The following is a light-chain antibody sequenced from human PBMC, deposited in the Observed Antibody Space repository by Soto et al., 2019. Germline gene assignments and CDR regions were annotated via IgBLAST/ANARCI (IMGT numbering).Light chain of an antibody. CDR1: QAIYHY. J-gene: IGKJ2*01. Sequence: DIQMTQSPPSVSASVGDRVTITCRASQAIYHYLAWFQQMPGKAPKPLLYVASSLQSGVPPKFSGSGFGTDFTLTISSLQPEDSATYYCQQYNSFPYTFGQGTKVEIK. CDR2: VAS. V-gene: IGKV1-16*02. CDR3: QQYNSFPYT.